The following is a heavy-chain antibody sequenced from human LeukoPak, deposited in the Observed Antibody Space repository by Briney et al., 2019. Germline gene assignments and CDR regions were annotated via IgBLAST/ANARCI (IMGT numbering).Heavy chain of an antibody. CDR1: GFTFSSYE. CDR3: ARDYGGSSPFDY. Sequence: GGSPRLSCAASGFTFSSYEMHWVRQAPGKGLEWVSYISSSGSTIYYADSVKGRFTISRDNTKNSLYLQMNSLRAEDTAVYYCARDYGGSSPFDYWGQGTLVTVSS. J-gene: IGHJ4*02. V-gene: IGHV3-48*03. D-gene: IGHD4-23*01. CDR2: ISSSGSTI.